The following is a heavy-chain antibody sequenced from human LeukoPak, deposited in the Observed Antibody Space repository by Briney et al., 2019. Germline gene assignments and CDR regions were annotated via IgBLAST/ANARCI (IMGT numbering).Heavy chain of an antibody. V-gene: IGHV3-30*02. Sequence: GGSLRLSCAASGVTFSSYGIHWVRQAPGKGLEWVAFIRYDGSNKYYADYVKGRFTISRDNSKNTLYLQMNSLRVEDTAVYYCAEDPRPYSASWYADYWGQGTQVTVSS. D-gene: IGHD1-26*01. CDR2: IRYDGSNK. CDR3: AEDPRPYSASWYADY. J-gene: IGHJ4*02. CDR1: GVTFSSYG.